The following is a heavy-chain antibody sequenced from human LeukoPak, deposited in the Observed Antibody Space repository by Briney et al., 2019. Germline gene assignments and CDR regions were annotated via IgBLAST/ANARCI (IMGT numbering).Heavy chain of an antibody. CDR3: ARGGSSGWWAFDI. D-gene: IGHD6-19*01. CDR2: IKQDGSEK. V-gene: IGHV3-7*01. J-gene: IGHJ3*02. CDR1: GFTFSSYW. Sequence: GGSLRLSCAASGFTFSSYWMNWVRQAPGKGLEWVANIKQDGSEKKYVDSVKGRFTISRDNAKNSLYLQMDSLRAEDTAVYYCARGGSSGWWAFDIWGQGTMVTVSS.